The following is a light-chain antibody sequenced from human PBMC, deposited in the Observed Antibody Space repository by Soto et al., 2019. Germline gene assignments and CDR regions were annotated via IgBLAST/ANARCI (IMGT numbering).Light chain of an antibody. J-gene: IGLJ2*01. CDR1: SGDVGNYNF. V-gene: IGLV2-23*01. CDR3: SSHPGDYVA. Sequence: QSALTQPASVSGSPGQSITISCTGTSGDVGNYNFVSWYQHHVGKAPKLLTYQGNKRPSGVSDRFSASKSGNTASLTISGLQPEDEADYFCSSHPGDYVAFGGGTKVTVL. CDR2: QGN.